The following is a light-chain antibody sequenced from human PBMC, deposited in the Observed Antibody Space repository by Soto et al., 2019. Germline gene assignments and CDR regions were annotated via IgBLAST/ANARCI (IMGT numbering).Light chain of an antibody. CDR2: AAS. V-gene: IGKV3-20*01. CDR1: QSVSGSF. Sequence: EIVLTQSPGTLSLSPGERATLSCRASQSVSGSFLAWYQQKPGQAPRLLIYAASTRATGIPDRFSGSGSGTDFTLTISRLEPEDFAVYYCQQYGRTGTFGGGTKVEIK. CDR3: QQYGRTGT. J-gene: IGKJ4*01.